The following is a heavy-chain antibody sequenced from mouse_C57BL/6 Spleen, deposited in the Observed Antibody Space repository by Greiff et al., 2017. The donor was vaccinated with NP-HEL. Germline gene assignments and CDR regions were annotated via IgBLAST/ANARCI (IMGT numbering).Heavy chain of an antibody. CDR1: GYTFTSYW. Sequence: QVQLQQPGAELVRPGSSVKLSCKASGYTFTSYWMDWVKQRPGQGLEWIGNIYPSDSETHYNQKFKDKATLTVDKSSSTAYMQLSSLTSEDSAVYYCARPSSSGYYYAMDYWGQGTSVTVSS. D-gene: IGHD3-2*02. CDR2: IYPSDSET. V-gene: IGHV1-61*01. J-gene: IGHJ4*01. CDR3: ARPSSSGYYYAMDY.